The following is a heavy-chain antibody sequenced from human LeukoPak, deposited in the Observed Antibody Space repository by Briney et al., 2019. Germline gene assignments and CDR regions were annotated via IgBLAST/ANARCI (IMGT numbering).Heavy chain of an antibody. CDR2: ISGRVVTT. Sequence: GGSLRLSCAASGFTFSSYAMSCAGQARGKRRKWFSGISGRVVTTYYADSVKGRFTISRDNSKNKLYLQMKGLSVQDTAVYYCGRDPDGDYIGSFDMWGRGKLVTVSS. V-gene: IGHV3-23*01. CDR1: GFTFSSYA. D-gene: IGHD4-17*01. J-gene: IGHJ3*02. CDR3: GRDPDGDYIGSFDM.